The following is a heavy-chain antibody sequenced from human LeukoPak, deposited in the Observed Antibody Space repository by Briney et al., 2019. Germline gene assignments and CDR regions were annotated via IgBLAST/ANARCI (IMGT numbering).Heavy chain of an antibody. J-gene: IGHJ3*01. CDR1: GFTFSNYA. V-gene: IGHV3-30*14. Sequence: PGGSLRLSCAASGFTFSNYAMHWVRQAPGKGLEWVAAISYDGSNNFYADSVKGRFTISRDNSKNTVYLDMNSLRAEDTAVYYCARAVDIVATTPFDLWGQGTMVTVSS. CDR3: ARAVDIVATTPFDL. D-gene: IGHD5-12*01. CDR2: ISYDGSNN.